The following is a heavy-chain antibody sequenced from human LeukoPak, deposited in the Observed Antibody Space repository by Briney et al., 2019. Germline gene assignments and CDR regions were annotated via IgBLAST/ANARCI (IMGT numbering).Heavy chain of an antibody. CDR2: IYPGDSDT. CDR1: GYTFTAYW. J-gene: IGHJ4*02. CDR3: ARGYPYGYRVFDY. V-gene: IGHV5-51*01. D-gene: IGHD5-18*01. Sequence: GESLKISCEVPGYTFTAYWIGWVRQMPGKGLEWMGIIYPGDSDTRYSPSFQGQVTISADKSISTAYLQWSSLQASDTAMYFCARGYPYGYRVFDYWGQGTLVTVSS.